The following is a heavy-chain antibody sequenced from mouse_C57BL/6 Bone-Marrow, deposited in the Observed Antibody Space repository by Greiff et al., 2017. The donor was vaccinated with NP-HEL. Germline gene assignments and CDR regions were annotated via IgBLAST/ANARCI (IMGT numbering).Heavy chain of an antibody. Sequence: EVMLVEPGGGLVKPGGSLKLSCAASGFTFSSYTMSWVRQTPEKRLEWVATISGGGGNTYYPDSVKGRFTISRDNAKNTLYLQMSSLRSEDTALYYCARIYYYGSSPFAYWGQGTLVTVSA. J-gene: IGHJ3*01. D-gene: IGHD1-1*01. CDR3: ARIYYYGSSPFAY. V-gene: IGHV5-9*01. CDR2: ISGGGGNT. CDR1: GFTFSSYT.